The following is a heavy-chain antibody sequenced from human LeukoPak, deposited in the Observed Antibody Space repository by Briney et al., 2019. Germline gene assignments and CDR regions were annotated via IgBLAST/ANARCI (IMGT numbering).Heavy chain of an antibody. CDR2: IYPGDSDT. Sequence: GESLKISCKGSGYSFTSYWIGCGRQMPGKGLEWMGIIYPGDSDTRYSPSFQGHVTISADKSISTAYLQWSSLKASDTAMYYCARHWGADPGELGYWGQGTLVTVSS. CDR1: GYSFTSYW. V-gene: IGHV5-51*01. D-gene: IGHD1-26*01. CDR3: ARHWGADPGELGY. J-gene: IGHJ4*02.